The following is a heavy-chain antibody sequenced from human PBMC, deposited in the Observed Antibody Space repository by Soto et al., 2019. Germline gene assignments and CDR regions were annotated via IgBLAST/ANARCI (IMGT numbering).Heavy chain of an antibody. Sequence: ASVKVSCKASGYTFTSYYMHWVRQAPGQGLEWMGIINPSGGSTSYAQKFQGRVTMTTDTSTSTAYMELRSLRSDDTAVYYCAIGIEAAAGDDAFDIWGQGTMVTVS. V-gene: IGHV1-46*01. J-gene: IGHJ3*02. CDR1: GYTFTSYY. CDR3: AIGIEAAAGDDAFDI. CDR2: INPSGGST. D-gene: IGHD6-13*01.